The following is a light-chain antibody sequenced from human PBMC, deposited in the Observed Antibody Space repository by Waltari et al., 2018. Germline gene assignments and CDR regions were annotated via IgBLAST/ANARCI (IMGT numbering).Light chain of an antibody. V-gene: IGLV2-14*03. CDR2: DVS. Sequence: QSALTQPASVSGSPGQSITISCTGTSSDVGGYNYVSWYQQHPGKAPKLMIYDVSNRPSVVSNRFSGSKSANTASLTISGLQAEDEADYYCSSYTSSSTVVFGGGTKLTVL. CDR3: SSYTSSSTVV. CDR1: SSDVGGYNY. J-gene: IGLJ2*01.